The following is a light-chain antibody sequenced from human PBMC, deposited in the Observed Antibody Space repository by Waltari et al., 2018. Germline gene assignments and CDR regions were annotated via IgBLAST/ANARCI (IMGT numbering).Light chain of an antibody. CDR1: QSVSSN. CDR3: QQYNNWPPLT. J-gene: IGKJ4*01. Sequence: EIVMMQSPATLSVSPGELATLSCRARQSVSSNLAWYQQKPGQAPRLLIYGASTRATGIPARFSGSGSGTEFTLTISSMQSEDFAVYYCQQYNNWPPLTFGGGTKVEIK. V-gene: IGKV3D-15*01. CDR2: GAS.